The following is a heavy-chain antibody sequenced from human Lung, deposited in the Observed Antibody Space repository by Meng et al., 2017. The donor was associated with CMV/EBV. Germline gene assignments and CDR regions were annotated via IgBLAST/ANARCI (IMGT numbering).Heavy chain of an antibody. V-gene: IGHV3-23*01. CDR2: ISGSGGST. CDR3: AKFRGCTEEGTSCYSFYYYYGMDV. CDR1: GFTFSSYA. J-gene: IGHJ6*02. Sequence: GESLKISCAASGFTFSSYAMSWVRQAPGKGLEWVSAISGSGGSTYYADSVKGRFTISRDNSKNTLYLQMNSLRAEDTAVYYCAKFRGCTEEGTSCYSFYYYYGMDVWGQGXTVTASS. D-gene: IGHD2-2*02.